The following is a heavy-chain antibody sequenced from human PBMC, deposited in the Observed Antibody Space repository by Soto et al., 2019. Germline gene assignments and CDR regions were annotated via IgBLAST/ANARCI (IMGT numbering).Heavy chain of an antibody. CDR1: GGSISSSSYY. J-gene: IGHJ6*02. D-gene: IGHD5-12*01. CDR2: IYYSGST. V-gene: IGHV4-39*01. Sequence: SETLSLTCTVSGGSISSSSYYWGWIRQPPGKGLEWIGSIYYSGSTYYNPSLKSRVTISVDTSKNQFSLKLSSVTAADTAVYYCARLGYSGYEDGMDVWGQGTTVTVSS. CDR3: ARLGYSGYEDGMDV.